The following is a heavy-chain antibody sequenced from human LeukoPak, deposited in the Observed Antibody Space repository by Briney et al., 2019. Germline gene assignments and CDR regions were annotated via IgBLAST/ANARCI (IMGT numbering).Heavy chain of an antibody. Sequence: ASVKVSCKASGYTFTSYDINWVRQATGQGLEWMGWMNPNSGNTGYAQKFQGRVTMTSNTSMSTAYMELTSLRSEDTAVYYCASGTFDSSGYYCAYWGQGTLVTVSS. D-gene: IGHD3-22*01. CDR1: GYTFTSYD. CDR2: MNPNSGNT. J-gene: IGHJ4*02. CDR3: ASGTFDSSGYYCAY. V-gene: IGHV1-8*01.